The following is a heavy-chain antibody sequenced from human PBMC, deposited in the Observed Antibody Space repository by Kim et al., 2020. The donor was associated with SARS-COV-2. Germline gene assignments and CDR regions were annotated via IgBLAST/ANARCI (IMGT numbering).Heavy chain of an antibody. CDR3: ASVVPAAMVDY. V-gene: IGHV3-23*03. CDR1: GFTFSSYA. D-gene: IGHD2-2*01. CDR2: MYSGGSST. Sequence: GGSLRLSCAASGFTFSSYAMSWVRQAPGKGLEWVSVMYSGGSSTYYADAVKGRFTISRDNSKNTLYLQMNSLRAEDTAVYYCASVVPAAMVDYWGQGTLVTVST. J-gene: IGHJ4*02.